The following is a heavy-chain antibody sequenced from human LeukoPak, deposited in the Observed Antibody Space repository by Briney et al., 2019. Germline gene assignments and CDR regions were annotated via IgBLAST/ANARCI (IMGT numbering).Heavy chain of an antibody. CDR1: GFTFSSYS. V-gene: IGHV3-48*01. J-gene: IGHJ3*02. Sequence: GGSLRLSCAASGFTFSSYSMNWVRQAPGKGLEWVSYISSSSSTIYYADSVKGRFTISRDNSKNTLYLQMNSLRAEDTAVYYCARDGAVAGDDDAFDIWGQGTMVTVSS. CDR3: ARDGAVAGDDDAFDI. D-gene: IGHD6-19*01. CDR2: ISSSSSTI.